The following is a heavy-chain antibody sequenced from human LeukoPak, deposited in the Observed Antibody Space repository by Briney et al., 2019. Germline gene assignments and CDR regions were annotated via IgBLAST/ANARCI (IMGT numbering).Heavy chain of an antibody. V-gene: IGHV3-66*01. Sequence: PGGPLRLSCAASGFTVSSNYMSWVRQAPGKGLEWVSVIYSGGSTYYADSVKGRFTISRDNSKNTLYLQMNSLRAEDTAVYYCARGGYYFGSGDGFDIWGQGTMVTVSS. D-gene: IGHD3-10*01. CDR3: ARGGYYFGSGDGFDI. CDR2: IYSGGST. CDR1: GFTVSSNY. J-gene: IGHJ3*02.